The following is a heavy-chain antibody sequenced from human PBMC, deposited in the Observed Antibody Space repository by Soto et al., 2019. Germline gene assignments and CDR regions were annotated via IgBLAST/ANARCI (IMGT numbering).Heavy chain of an antibody. J-gene: IGHJ3*02. CDR1: GFTFSSYS. D-gene: IGHD1-20*01. V-gene: IGHV3-21*01. CDR3: ARAPITGSSTDAFDI. Sequence: GGSLRLSCAASGFTFSSYSMNWVRQAPGKGLEWVSSISSSSSYIYYADSVKGRFTISRDNAKNSLYLQMNSLRAEDTAVYYCARAPITGSSTDAFDIWGQGTMVTVSS. CDR2: ISSSSSYI.